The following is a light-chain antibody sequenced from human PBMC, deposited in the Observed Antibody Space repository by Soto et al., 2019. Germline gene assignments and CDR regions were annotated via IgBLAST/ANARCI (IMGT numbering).Light chain of an antibody. CDR2: KVS. V-gene: IGKV2-30*02. CDR1: QSRVHSDGITY. CDR3: MQGTPWPLN. J-gene: IGKJ5*01. Sequence: DVVMTQSPLSRPVTLGQPASISCRSNQSRVHSDGITYFSWFQQRPGRSPMRLIYKVSNRDSGVSARVSGSGSGTDFALKISRVEADDFGVYYFMQGTPWPLNFGQATRLEIK.